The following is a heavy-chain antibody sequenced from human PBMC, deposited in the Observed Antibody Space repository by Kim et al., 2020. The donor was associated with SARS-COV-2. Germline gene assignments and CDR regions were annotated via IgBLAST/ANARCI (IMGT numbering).Heavy chain of an antibody. CDR1: GFTFSDYY. CDR3: ARDLAPTTHQIGYSSGWYPHKSLYYYYGMDV. D-gene: IGHD6-19*01. Sequence: GGSLRLSCAASGFTFSDYYMSWIRQAPGKGLEWVSYISSGGSTIYYADSVKGRFTISRDNAKNSLYLQMNSLRAEDTAVYYCARDLAPTTHQIGYSSGWYPHKSLYYYYGMDVWGQGTTVTVSS. J-gene: IGHJ6*02. CDR2: ISSGGSTI. V-gene: IGHV3-11*04.